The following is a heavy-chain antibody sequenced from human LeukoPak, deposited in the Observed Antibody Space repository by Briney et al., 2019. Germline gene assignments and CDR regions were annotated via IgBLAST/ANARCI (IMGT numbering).Heavy chain of an antibody. CDR2: ISSSSSTI. Sequence: GGSLRLSCAASGFTFSSYSMNWVRQAPGKGLEWVSYISSSSSTIYYADSVKGRFTISRDNAKNSLYLQMNSLRAEDTAVYYCAREQWPRPDAYWGQGTLVTVSS. CDR1: GFTFSSYS. J-gene: IGHJ4*02. CDR3: AREQWPRPDAY. D-gene: IGHD6-19*01. V-gene: IGHV3-48*04.